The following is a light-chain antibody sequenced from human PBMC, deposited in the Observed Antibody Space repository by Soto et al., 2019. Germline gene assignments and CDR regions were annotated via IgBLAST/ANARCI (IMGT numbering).Light chain of an antibody. J-gene: IGLJ2*01. Sequence: SYELTQPPSVSVAPGKTARITCGGNNIGSKSVHWYQQKPGQAPVLVIYYDSDRPSGIPERFSGSNSGNTATLTISRVEAGDEADYYCQVWDRLGGGTKLTVL. CDR3: QVWDR. CDR2: YDS. V-gene: IGLV3-21*04. CDR1: NIGSKS.